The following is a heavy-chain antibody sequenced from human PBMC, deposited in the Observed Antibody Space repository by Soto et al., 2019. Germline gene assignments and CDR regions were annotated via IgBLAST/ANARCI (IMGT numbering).Heavy chain of an antibody. D-gene: IGHD3-9*01. Sequence: KTSETLSLTCNVSGVPVSSPGYYWTWIRQRPGKGLEWIGYISYSGSTYYSPSLNSRVTISVDTPKNQFSLKLSSVTAADTAVYYCARDYRLTTYYDKYHYGMDVWGQGTTVTVSS. J-gene: IGHJ6*02. CDR3: ARDYRLTTYYDKYHYGMDV. CDR1: GVPVSSPGYY. V-gene: IGHV4-31*03. CDR2: ISYSGST.